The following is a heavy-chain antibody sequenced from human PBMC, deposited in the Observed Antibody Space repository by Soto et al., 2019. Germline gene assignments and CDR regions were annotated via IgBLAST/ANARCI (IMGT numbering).Heavy chain of an antibody. CDR1: GGSFSGYY. D-gene: IGHD6-13*01. J-gene: IGHJ6*02. V-gene: IGHV4-34*01. CDR2: INHSGST. Sequence: SETLSLTCAVYGGSFSGYYWSWIRQPPGKGLEWIGEINHSGSTNYNPSLKSRVTISVDTSKNQFSLKLSSVTAADTAVYYCARGVKGSSWYGGANYYYYGMDVWGQGTTVTVS. CDR3: ARGVKGSSWYGGANYYYYGMDV.